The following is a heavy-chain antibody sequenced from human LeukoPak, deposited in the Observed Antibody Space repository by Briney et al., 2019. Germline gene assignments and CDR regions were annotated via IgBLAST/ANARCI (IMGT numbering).Heavy chain of an antibody. CDR3: ARDLLGSSCYFDY. D-gene: IGHD6-6*01. V-gene: IGHV3-11*01. CDR2: ISSSGSTI. J-gene: IGHJ4*02. Sequence: PGGSLRLSCAASVFTFSDYHMSGTRQAPGEALEWVSYISSSGSTIYCADSVKGRFTISRDNHKHSLYLQMTTLRAEDTAVYYAARDLLGSSCYFDYWGQGTLVTVSS. CDR1: VFTFSDYH.